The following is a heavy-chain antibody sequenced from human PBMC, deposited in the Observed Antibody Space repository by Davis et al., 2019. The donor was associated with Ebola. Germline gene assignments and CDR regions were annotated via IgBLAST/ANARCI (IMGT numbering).Heavy chain of an antibody. CDR2: ISGSGGST. J-gene: IGHJ4*02. CDR3: ARGTTREYSGYAGY. Sequence: GESLKISCAASGFTFSSYAMSWVRQAPGKGLEWVSAISGSGGSTYYADSVKGRFTISRDNSKNTLYLQMNSLRAEDTAVYYCARGTTREYSGYAGYWGQGTLVTVS. V-gene: IGHV3-23*01. D-gene: IGHD5-12*01. CDR1: GFTFSSYA.